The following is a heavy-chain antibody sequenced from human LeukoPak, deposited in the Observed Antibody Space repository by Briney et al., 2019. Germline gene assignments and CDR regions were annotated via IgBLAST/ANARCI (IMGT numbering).Heavy chain of an antibody. CDR3: ARDRDNPYGDYVRYFDY. CDR1: GFTFDDYA. J-gene: IGHJ4*02. V-gene: IGHV3-9*01. D-gene: IGHD4-17*01. Sequence: PGRSLRLSRAASGFTFDDYAMHWVRHAPGKGLEWVLGISWNSGSIGYADSVKGRFTISRDNAKNSLYLQMNSLRAEDTAVYYCARDRDNPYGDYVRYFDYWGQGTLVTVSS. CDR2: ISWNSGSI.